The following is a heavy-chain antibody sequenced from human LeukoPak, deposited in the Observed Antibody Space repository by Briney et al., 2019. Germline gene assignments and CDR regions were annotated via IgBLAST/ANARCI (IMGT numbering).Heavy chain of an antibody. J-gene: IGHJ4*02. Sequence: GGSLRLSCAASGFTFSSYWMSWVRQAPGKGLEWVANIKQDGSEKYYVDSVKGRFTISRDNAKNSLFLQMNSLRAEDTAVYCCARERTYALTDYWGQGTLVTVSS. CDR2: IKQDGSEK. V-gene: IGHV3-7*01. CDR3: ARERTYALTDY. CDR1: GFTFSSYW. D-gene: IGHD2-2*01.